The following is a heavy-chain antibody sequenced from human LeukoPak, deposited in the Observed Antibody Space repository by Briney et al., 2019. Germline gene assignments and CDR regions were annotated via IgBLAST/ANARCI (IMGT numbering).Heavy chain of an antibody. CDR1: GFTFSSYS. D-gene: IGHD3-9*01. Sequence: GGSLRLSCAASGFTFSSYSMNWVRQAPGKGLEWVSSISSSSYIYYADSVKGRFTISRDNAKNSLYLQMNSLRAEDTAVYYCARTALYEIYNWFDPWGQGTLVTVSS. J-gene: IGHJ5*02. CDR3: ARTALYEIYNWFDP. V-gene: IGHV3-21*01. CDR2: ISSSSYI.